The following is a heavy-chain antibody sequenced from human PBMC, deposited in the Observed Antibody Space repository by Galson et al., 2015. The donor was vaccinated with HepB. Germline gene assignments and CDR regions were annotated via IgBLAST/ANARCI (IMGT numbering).Heavy chain of an antibody. J-gene: IGHJ3*01. V-gene: IGHV3-7*01. CDR1: GFIFNDYY. D-gene: IGHD1-26*01. CDR3: ARGSSGAYFWIGTFDV. Sequence: SLRLSCAASGFIFNDYYMSWVRQAPGMGLEWVAYISQDGSERKYVDSVMGRFTISRDNSKNSVYLQMNSLRAEDTAVYYCARGSSGAYFWIGTFDVWGQGTIVTVSS. CDR2: ISQDGSER.